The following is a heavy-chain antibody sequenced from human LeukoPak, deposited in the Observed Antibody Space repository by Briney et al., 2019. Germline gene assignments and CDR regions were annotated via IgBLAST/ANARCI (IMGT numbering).Heavy chain of an antibody. CDR1: GFTFSSYW. Sequence: GGSLRLSCAASGFTFSSYWMSWVRQAPGKGLEGVANIKHEGSEKYYVDSVKGRFTISRDNARNTLYLQMNSLRAEATAVYYCARRLGLGFGEYSNNWFDPWGQGTLVTVSS. CDR2: IKHEGSEK. CDR3: ARRLGLGFGEYSNNWFDP. D-gene: IGHD3-10*01. V-gene: IGHV3-7*01. J-gene: IGHJ5*02.